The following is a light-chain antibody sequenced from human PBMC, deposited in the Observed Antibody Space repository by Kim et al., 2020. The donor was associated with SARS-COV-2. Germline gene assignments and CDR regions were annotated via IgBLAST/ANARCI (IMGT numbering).Light chain of an antibody. CDR2: TNN. J-gene: IGLJ3*02. V-gene: IGLV1-44*01. CDR1: YSNNGTQT. Sequence: GQRVTITCSGTYSNNGTQTVNGDQHVPGTAPKLLIHTNNERPSGVPDRCSGSKSGTSASLASSGLQPEDEADYYCAAWDDILNGWVFGGGTQLTVL. CDR3: AAWDDILNGWV.